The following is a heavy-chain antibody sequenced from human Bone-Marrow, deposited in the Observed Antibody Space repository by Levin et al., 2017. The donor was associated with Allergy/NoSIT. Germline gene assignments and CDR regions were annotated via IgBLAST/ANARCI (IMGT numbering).Heavy chain of an antibody. CDR3: AKDRDVQLWLTLVAFDI. Sequence: LSLTCAASGFTFSSYAMSWVRQAPGKGLEWVSAISGSGGSTYYADSVKGRFTISRDNSKNTLYLQMNSLRAEDTAVYYCAKDRDVQLWLTLVAFDIWGQGTMVTVSS. D-gene: IGHD5-18*01. CDR1: GFTFSSYA. J-gene: IGHJ3*02. V-gene: IGHV3-23*01. CDR2: ISGSGGST.